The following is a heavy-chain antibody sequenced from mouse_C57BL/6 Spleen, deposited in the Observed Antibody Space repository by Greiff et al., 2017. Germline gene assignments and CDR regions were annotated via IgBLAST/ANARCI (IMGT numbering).Heavy chain of an antibody. CDR3: ARANWDLAY. J-gene: IGHJ3*01. D-gene: IGHD4-1*01. Sequence: QVQLQQSGPELVQPGASVKISCKASGYAFSSSWMNWVKQRPGKGLEWIGRIYPGDGDTNYNGKFKGKATLTADKSSSTAYMQHSSLTTEDSAVYFCARANWDLAYWGQGTLVTVSA. CDR2: IYPGDGDT. CDR1: GYAFSSSW. V-gene: IGHV1-82*01.